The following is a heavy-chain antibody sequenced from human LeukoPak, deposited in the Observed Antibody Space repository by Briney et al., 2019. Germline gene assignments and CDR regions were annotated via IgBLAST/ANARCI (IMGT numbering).Heavy chain of an antibody. V-gene: IGHV3-23*01. CDR2: ISGSGGST. D-gene: IGHD3-10*01. CDR1: GFTFSSYA. Sequence: PGGSLRLSCAASGFTFSSYAMSWVRQAPGKGLEWVTAISGSGGSTYYADSVKGRFTISRNNSKNTLYLQMNSLRSEDTAVYYCARAHGSGSYYPWYFDYWGQGTLVTVSS. CDR3: ARAHGSGSYYPWYFDY. J-gene: IGHJ4*02.